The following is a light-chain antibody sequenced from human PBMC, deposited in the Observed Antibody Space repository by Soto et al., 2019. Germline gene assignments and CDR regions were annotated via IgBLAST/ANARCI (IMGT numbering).Light chain of an antibody. CDR1: QSVNKY. Sequence: EKVLTHSAATVSLARGERATLSCRASQSVNKYLAWYRQKPGQPPRLLIYDASYRATGIPDRFSGSGSGTDFTLTISSLEPEDFAVYYCQQRSDWPPITFGQGTRLAIK. V-gene: IGKV3-11*01. CDR3: QQRSDWPPIT. CDR2: DAS. J-gene: IGKJ5*01.